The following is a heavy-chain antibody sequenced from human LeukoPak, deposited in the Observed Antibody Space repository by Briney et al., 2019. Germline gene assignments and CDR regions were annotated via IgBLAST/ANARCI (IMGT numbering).Heavy chain of an antibody. D-gene: IGHD6-19*01. Sequence: GASVKVTCKASGYTFIDYYLHWLRQAPGQGLEWKGRINPNRGDTKPAQKFQGRVTMTRDTSISVAYMELSSLQSDDTAVYYCARNPDEHWLDESENWYFDLWGSGTLVTVSS. CDR2: INPNRGDT. CDR3: ARNPDEHWLDESENWYFDL. J-gene: IGHJ2*01. V-gene: IGHV1-2*06. CDR1: GYTFIDYY.